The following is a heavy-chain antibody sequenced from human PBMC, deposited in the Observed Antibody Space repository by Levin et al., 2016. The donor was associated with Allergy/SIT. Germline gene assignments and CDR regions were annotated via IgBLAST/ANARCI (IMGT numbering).Heavy chain of an antibody. CDR3: AMIVVVPAALGAFDI. V-gene: IGHV4-4*02. J-gene: IGHJ3*02. D-gene: IGHD2-2*01. Sequence: VRQAPGKGLEWIGEIYHSGSTNYNPSLKSRVTISVDKSKNQFSLKLSSVTAADTAVYYCAMIVVVPAALGAFDIWGQGTMVTVSS. CDR2: IYHSGST.